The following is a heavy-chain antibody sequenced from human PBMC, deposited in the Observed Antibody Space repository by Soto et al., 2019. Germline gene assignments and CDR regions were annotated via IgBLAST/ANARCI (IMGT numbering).Heavy chain of an antibody. CDR2: ISYDGSNK. D-gene: IGHD6-13*01. Sequence: PGGSLRLSCAASGFTFSSYAMHWVRQAPGKGLEWVAVISYDGSNKYYADSVKGRFTISRDNSKNTLYLQMNSLRAEDTAVYYCARDEGYSSSWPDYWGQGT. V-gene: IGHV3-30-3*01. CDR3: ARDEGYSSSWPDY. CDR1: GFTFSSYA. J-gene: IGHJ4*02.